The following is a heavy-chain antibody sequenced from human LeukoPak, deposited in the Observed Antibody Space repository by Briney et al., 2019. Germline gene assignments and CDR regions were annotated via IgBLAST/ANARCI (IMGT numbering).Heavy chain of an antibody. J-gene: IGHJ4*02. V-gene: IGHV5-51*01. Sequence: GESLTISCKGSGYSFTSYWIGWVRQMPGKGLEWMGIIYPGDSDTRYSPSFQGQVTISADKSISTAYLQWSSLKASDTAMYYCARHREEAYYYDSSGYPDYWGQGTLVTVSS. CDR1: GYSFTSYW. D-gene: IGHD3-22*01. CDR3: ARHREEAYYYDSSGYPDY. CDR2: IYPGDSDT.